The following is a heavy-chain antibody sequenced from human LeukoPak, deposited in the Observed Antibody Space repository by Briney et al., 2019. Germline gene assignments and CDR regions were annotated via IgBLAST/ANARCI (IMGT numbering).Heavy chain of an antibody. Sequence: GGSLRLSCAASGFTFSTFPMSWVRQAPGKGLEWVSSIYGSGGRTYYADSVKGRFTISRDNSKSTLSLQIDSLRAEDTAVYYCARGRLEFDYWGQGTLVIASS. D-gene: IGHD1-1*01. CDR2: IYGSGGRT. V-gene: IGHV3-23*01. CDR3: ARGRLEFDY. CDR1: GFTFSTFP. J-gene: IGHJ4*02.